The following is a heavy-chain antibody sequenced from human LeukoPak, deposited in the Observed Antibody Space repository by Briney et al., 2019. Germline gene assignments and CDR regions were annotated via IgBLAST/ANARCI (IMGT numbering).Heavy chain of an antibody. CDR2: ISTTSTYV. CDR3: ARDTYNWNYGYDY. CDR1: GFPFRSYS. Sequence: GGSLRLSCAASGFPFRSYSMNWVRQAPGKGLEWVSSISTTSTYVYYVDSVKGRFTISRDNAKNSLYLQMNSLRAEDTAVYYCARDTYNWNYGYDYWGQGTLVTVFS. D-gene: IGHD1-7*01. J-gene: IGHJ4*02. V-gene: IGHV3-21*01.